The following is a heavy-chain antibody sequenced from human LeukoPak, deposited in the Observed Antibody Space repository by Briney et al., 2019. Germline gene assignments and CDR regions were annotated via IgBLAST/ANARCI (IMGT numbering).Heavy chain of an antibody. CDR3: ARDEGYYFDY. CDR1: GGSISSYY. J-gene: IGHJ4*02. V-gene: IGHV4-59*01. CDR2: IHHSGST. Sequence: SETLSLTCSVSGGSISSYYWSWIRQPPGKGLEWIGYIHHSGSTNYNPSLKSRVTISADTSKNQFSLKLSSVTAADTAVYYCARDEGYYFDYWGQGTLVTVPS.